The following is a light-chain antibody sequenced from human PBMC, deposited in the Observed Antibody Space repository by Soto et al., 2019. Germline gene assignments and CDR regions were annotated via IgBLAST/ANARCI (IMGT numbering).Light chain of an antibody. CDR3: QQYVTTPIT. CDR2: GAS. J-gene: IGKJ5*01. Sequence: DIVLTQSPGTLSLSPGERATLSCRASQTITSNYLAWYQQKPGQAHRLLIYGASSRATGIPDRISGSGSGTDFTLTISRLEPAEFAVYYCQQYVTTPITFGQGTRLEIK. CDR1: QTITSNY. V-gene: IGKV3-20*01.